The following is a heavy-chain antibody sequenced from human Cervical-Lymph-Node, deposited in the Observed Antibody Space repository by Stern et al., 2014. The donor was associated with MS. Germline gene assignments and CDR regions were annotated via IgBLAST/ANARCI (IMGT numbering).Heavy chain of an antibody. V-gene: IGHV3-33*01. J-gene: IGHJ6*02. CDR2: IWYDGIIQ. CDR1: GFSFSSHA. D-gene: IGHD6-19*01. CDR3: ARVWGTHSSASAAMDV. Sequence: QVQLVESGGGVAQPGTSLRLSCTATGFSFSSHAMHWVRQDPGKGLEWVAFIWYDGIIQSVGDTVKGRFTVSRDNAKNTLFLEMKDLRDEDTAVYYCARVWGTHSSASAAMDVWGQGTTVTVSS.